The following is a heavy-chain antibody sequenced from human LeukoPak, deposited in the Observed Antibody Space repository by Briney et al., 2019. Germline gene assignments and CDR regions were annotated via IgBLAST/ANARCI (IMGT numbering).Heavy chain of an antibody. V-gene: IGHV4-59*01. J-gene: IGHJ3*02. CDR1: GCSINIYY. D-gene: IGHD1-20*01. CDR3: ARARYDYEI. CDR2: IFYSGST. Sequence: SETLSLTCTVSGCSINIYYWSWIRQPPGKGLEWIGYIFYSGSTNYNPSLKSRVTISVDTSKNQFSLNLRSVTAADTAVYYCARARYDYEIWGQGTMVTVSS.